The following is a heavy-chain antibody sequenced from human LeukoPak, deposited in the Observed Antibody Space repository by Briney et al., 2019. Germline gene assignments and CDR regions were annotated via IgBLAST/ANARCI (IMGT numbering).Heavy chain of an antibody. D-gene: IGHD6-19*01. CDR2: IYYSGST. CDR1: GGSISSSSYY. CDR3: ARHLPGSGWYVDY. Sequence: SETLSLTCTVSGGSISSSSYYWGWIRQPPGKGLEWIGSIYYSGSTYHNPSLKSRVTISVDTSKNQFSLKLSSVTAADTAVYYCARHLPGSGWYVDYWGQGTLVTVSS. V-gene: IGHV4-39*01. J-gene: IGHJ4*02.